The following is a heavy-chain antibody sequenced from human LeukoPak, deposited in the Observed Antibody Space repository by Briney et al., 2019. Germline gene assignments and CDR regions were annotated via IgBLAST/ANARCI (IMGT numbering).Heavy chain of an antibody. CDR3: ASTDIVVVPAALDAFDI. CDR1: GFTFSSYG. D-gene: IGHD2-2*01. CDR2: IRYDGSNK. Sequence: GGSLRLSCAASGFTFSSYGMHWVRQAPGKGLEWVAFIRYDGSNKYYADSVKGRFTISRDNSKNTLYLQMNSLRAEDTAVYYCASTDIVVVPAALDAFDIWGQGTMVTVSS. V-gene: IGHV3-30*02. J-gene: IGHJ3*02.